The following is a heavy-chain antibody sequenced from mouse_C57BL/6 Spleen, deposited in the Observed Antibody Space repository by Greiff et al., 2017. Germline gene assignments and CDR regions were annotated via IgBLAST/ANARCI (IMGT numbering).Heavy chain of an antibody. D-gene: IGHD2-4*01. CDR3: ARSDYGGY. CDR1: GYTFTSYW. J-gene: IGHJ2*01. CDR2: IDPSDSYT. V-gene: IGHV1-69*01. Sequence: QVQLKQPGAELVMPGASVKLSCKASGYTFTSYWMHWVKQRPGQGLEWIGEIDPSDSYTNYNQKFKGKSTLTVDKSSSTAYMQLSSLTSEDSAVYYCARSDYGGYWGQGTTLTVSS.